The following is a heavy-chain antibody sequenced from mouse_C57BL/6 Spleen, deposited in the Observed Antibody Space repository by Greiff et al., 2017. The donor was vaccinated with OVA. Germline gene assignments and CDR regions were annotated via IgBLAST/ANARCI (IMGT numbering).Heavy chain of an antibody. CDR3: ARSWDGDY. CDR2: IYPGSGNT. CDR1: GYTFTDYY. Sequence: VQLQQSGAELVRPGASVKLSCKASGYTFTDYYINWVKQRPGQGLEWIARIYPGSGNTYYNEKFKGKATLTAEKSSSTAYMQLSSLTSEDSAVYFCARSWDGDYWGQGTTLTVSS. D-gene: IGHD4-1*01. V-gene: IGHV1-76*01. J-gene: IGHJ2*01.